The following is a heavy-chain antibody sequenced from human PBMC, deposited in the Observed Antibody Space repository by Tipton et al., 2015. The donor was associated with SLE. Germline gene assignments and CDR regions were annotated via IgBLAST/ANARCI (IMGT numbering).Heavy chain of an antibody. J-gene: IGHJ4*02. V-gene: IGHV4-4*02. Sequence: TLSLTCAVSGGSISSSNWWSWVRQPPGKGLEWIGEIYHSGSTNYNPSLKSRVTISVDESKNQFSLKLSSVTAADTAVYYCARGGDYYDSSGYWGQGTLVTASS. CDR1: GGSISSSNW. CDR2: IYHSGST. D-gene: IGHD3-22*01. CDR3: ARGGDYYDSSGY.